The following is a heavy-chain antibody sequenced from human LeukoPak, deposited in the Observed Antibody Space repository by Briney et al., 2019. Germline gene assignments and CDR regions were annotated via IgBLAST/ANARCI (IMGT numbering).Heavy chain of an antibody. CDR3: ARQQRPPYYFHGIDV. CDR2: IYPYDSDT. Sequence: GEAPKISCKGPGYRFTKYWIGLVRQMPGKGLGWVGIIYPYDSDTRNSPSFQGQVTRSADKSISTAYLQWSSLKAADTAMYYGARQQRPPYYFHGIDVWGQGTTVTVSS. J-gene: IGHJ6*02. CDR1: GYRFTKYW. V-gene: IGHV5-51*01.